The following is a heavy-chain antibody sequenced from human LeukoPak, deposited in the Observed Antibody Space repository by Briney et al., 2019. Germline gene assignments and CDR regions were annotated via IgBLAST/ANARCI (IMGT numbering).Heavy chain of an antibody. CDR2: ISYDGSNK. D-gene: IGHD2-2*01. CDR1: GFTFSSYA. J-gene: IGHJ5*02. Sequence: PGRSLRLSCAASGFTFSSYAMHWVRQAPGEGLEWVAVISYDGSNKYYADSVKGRFTISRDNSKNTLYLQMNSLRAEDTAVYYCARGGQDQLPRRAHWFDPWGQGTLVTVSS. V-gene: IGHV3-30-3*01. CDR3: ARGGQDQLPRRAHWFDP.